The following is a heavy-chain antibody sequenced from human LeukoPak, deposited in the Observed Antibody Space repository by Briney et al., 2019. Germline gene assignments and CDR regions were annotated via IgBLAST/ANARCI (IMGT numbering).Heavy chain of an antibody. CDR1: GFTVSSYS. J-gene: IGHJ5*02. CDR3: AKDPYSGSYSHWFDP. D-gene: IGHD1-26*01. CDR2: ISGSGGST. Sequence: GGSLRLSCAASGFTVSSYSISWVRQAPGKWLEWVSAISGSGGSTYYADSVKGRFTISRDNSKNTLYLQMKSLRAEGPAVYYCAKDPYSGSYSHWFDPWGQGTLVTVSS. V-gene: IGHV3-23*01.